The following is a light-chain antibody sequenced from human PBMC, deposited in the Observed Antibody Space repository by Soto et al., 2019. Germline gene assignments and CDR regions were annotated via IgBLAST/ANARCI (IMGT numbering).Light chain of an antibody. CDR3: QQYSTYPIT. CDR1: QSVTTW. J-gene: IGKJ5*01. V-gene: IGKV1-5*03. CDR2: KAS. Sequence: TQSPATLSLSPGKRATLSCRASQSVTTWLAWYQQKPGKAPKLLIYKASNLESGLPSRFTGSGSGTEFTLTISSLQSDDFATYYCQQYSTYPITFGQGTRLEIK.